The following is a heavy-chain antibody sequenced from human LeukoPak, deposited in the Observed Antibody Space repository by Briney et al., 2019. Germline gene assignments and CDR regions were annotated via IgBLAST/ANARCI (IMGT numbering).Heavy chain of an antibody. J-gene: IGHJ4*02. D-gene: IGHD2-2*01. CDR3: ARDWGYCSSTSCYSDFDY. Sequence: PGRSLRLSCAASGFTFSSYAMHWVRQAPGKGLGWVAVISYDGSNKYYADSVKGRFTISRDNSKSTLYLQMNSLRAEDTAVYYCARDWGYCSSTSCYSDFDYWGQGTLVTVSS. CDR1: GFTFSSYA. V-gene: IGHV3-30-3*01. CDR2: ISYDGSNK.